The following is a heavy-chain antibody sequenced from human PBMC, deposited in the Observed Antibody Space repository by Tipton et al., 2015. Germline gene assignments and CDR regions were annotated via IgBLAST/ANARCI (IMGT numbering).Heavy chain of an antibody. J-gene: IGHJ4*02. CDR1: GFTFSSHA. V-gene: IGHV3-30*01. CDR3: VRVLNGYVDYDSRPFAY. Sequence: FLRLSCAASGFTFSSHAMSWVRQAPGKGLEWVAVISYDGNNQWYADSVTGRFTISRDSSKNTVYLQMNNLRAEDTAVYFCVRVLNGYVDYDSRPFAYWGPGTLLTVSS. D-gene: IGHD5-12*01. CDR2: ISYDGNNQ.